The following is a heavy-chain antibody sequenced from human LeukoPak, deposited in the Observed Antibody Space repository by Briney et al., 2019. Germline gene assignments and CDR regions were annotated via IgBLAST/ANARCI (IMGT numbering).Heavy chain of an antibody. CDR3: ARLHGFLEWLFYFDY. V-gene: IGHV1-69*13. J-gene: IGHJ4*02. CDR2: IIPLFGTA. Sequence: ASVKVSCKASGGTFSSYAISWVRQAPGQGLEWMGGIIPLFGTANYAQKFQGRVTSTADESTSTAYMELSSLRSEDTAVYYCARLHGFLEWLFYFDYWGQGTLVTVSS. CDR1: GGTFSSYA. D-gene: IGHD3-3*01.